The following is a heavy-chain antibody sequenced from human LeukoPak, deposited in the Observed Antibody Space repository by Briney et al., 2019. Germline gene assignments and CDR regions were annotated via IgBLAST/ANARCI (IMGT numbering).Heavy chain of an antibody. Sequence: SETLSLTCTVSGGSINSFYWTWIRQPAGKGLEWIGRIYSSGSTNFNPSLKSRVTMSVDTSKNQFSLRLSSVTAADTAVYYCARGLYYDFWSGYPQYYYYMDVWGKGTTVTVSS. J-gene: IGHJ6*03. CDR3: ARGLYYDFWSGYPQYYYYMDV. D-gene: IGHD3-3*01. CDR1: GGSINSFY. V-gene: IGHV4-4*07. CDR2: IYSSGST.